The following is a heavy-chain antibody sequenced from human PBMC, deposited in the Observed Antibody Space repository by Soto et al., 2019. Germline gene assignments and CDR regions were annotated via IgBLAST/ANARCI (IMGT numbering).Heavy chain of an antibody. CDR3: ARGWGRIFDY. CDR1: GGSFSGYY. V-gene: IGHV4-34*01. D-gene: IGHD7-27*01. CDR2: INHSGST. Sequence: QVQLQQWGAGLLKPSETLSLTCAVYGGSFSGYYWNWIRQPPGKGLEWIGEINHSGSTNYNPSLKSRVTLSVDTSKNPVSLRLSSVPAADTAVYYCARGWGRIFDYWGQGTLVTVSS. J-gene: IGHJ4*02.